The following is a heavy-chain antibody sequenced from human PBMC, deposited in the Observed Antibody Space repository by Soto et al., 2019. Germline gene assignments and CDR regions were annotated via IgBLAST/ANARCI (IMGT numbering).Heavy chain of an antibody. CDR1: GFTFSSYG. V-gene: IGHV3-30*03. Sequence: QVQLVESGGGVVQPGRSLRLSCAASGFTFSSYGMHWVRQAPGKGLEWVAVISYDGSNKYYADSVKGRFTISRDNSKNTLYLQMNSLRAEDTAVYYCAREFQHNDYGDYEGVLDYWGQGTLVTVSS. D-gene: IGHD4-17*01. J-gene: IGHJ4*02. CDR3: AREFQHNDYGDYEGVLDY. CDR2: ISYDGSNK.